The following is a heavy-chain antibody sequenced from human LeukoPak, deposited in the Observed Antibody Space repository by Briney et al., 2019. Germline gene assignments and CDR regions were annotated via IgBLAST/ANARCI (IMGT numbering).Heavy chain of an antibody. CDR2: INHSGST. CDR3: ARGTMIARGVIYLPFDY. J-gene: IGHJ4*02. V-gene: IGHV4-34*01. CDR1: GVSFSGYY. D-gene: IGHD3-22*01. Sequence: SETLSLTCAVYGVSFSGYYWSWIRQPPGKGLEWIGEINHSGSTNYNPSLKSRVTISVDTSKNQFSLKLSSVTAADTAVYYCARGTMIARGVIYLPFDYWGQGTLVTVSS.